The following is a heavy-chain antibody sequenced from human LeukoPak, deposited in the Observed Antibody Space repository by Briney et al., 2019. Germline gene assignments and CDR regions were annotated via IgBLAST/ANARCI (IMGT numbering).Heavy chain of an antibody. CDR3: ARGWLQSGFDS. V-gene: IGHV3-30*04. Sequence: PGRSLRLSCAASGFTFSSYAMHWVRQAPGKGLEWVAVISYDGSNKYYADSVKGRFTISRDNSKNTLYLQMNSLRAEDTAVYYCARGWLQSGFDSWGQGTLVTVSS. J-gene: IGHJ4*02. CDR1: GFTFSSYA. CDR2: ISYDGSNK. D-gene: IGHD5-24*01.